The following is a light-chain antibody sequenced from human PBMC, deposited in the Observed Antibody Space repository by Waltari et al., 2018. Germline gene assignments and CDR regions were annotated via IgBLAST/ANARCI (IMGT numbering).Light chain of an antibody. CDR3: AGRDVSLSGVI. CDR1: SSNIGSNY. CDR2: ANN. V-gene: IGLV1-47*01. J-gene: IGLJ2*01. Sequence: QSVLTQPPSASGTAGQRVTISCSGSSSNIGSNYVYWYQHLPGTAPKLLIYANNRRPSGVPDRFSSSTSGTSASLAISGLRPEDEGDYYCAGRDVSLSGVIFGRGTKLTVL.